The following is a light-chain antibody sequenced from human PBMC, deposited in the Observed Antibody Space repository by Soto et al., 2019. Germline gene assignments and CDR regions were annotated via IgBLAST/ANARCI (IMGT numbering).Light chain of an antibody. CDR2: DVS. Sequence: QSALTQPASVSGSPGQSITISCTGTSSDVGSSKYVSWYQHHPGEAPKLMIYDVSNRPSGVSDRFSGSKSGNTASLTISGLQAEDEGDYYCSSYTSYTPVLFGGGTQLTVL. J-gene: IGLJ2*01. CDR1: SSDVGSSKY. CDR3: SSYTSYTPVL. V-gene: IGLV2-14*03.